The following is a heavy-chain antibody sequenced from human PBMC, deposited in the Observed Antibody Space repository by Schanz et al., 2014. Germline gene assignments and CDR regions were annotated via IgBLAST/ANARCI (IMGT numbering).Heavy chain of an antibody. CDR2: INAANGNT. Sequence: QVQLVQSGAEVKKPGASVKVSCKASGYTFTSYGINWVRQAPGQRLEWMGWINAANGNTRYSQKFQGRVTITRDTSASTAYMELSSLRSEDTAVYYCAREVGLYDRGWFDPWGQGTLVTVSS. D-gene: IGHD3-22*01. CDR3: AREVGLYDRGWFDP. J-gene: IGHJ5*02. V-gene: IGHV1-3*01. CDR1: GYTFTSYG.